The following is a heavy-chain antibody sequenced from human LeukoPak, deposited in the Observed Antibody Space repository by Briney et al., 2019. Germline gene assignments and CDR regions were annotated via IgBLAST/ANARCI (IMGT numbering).Heavy chain of an antibody. D-gene: IGHD3-22*01. J-gene: IGHJ4*02. V-gene: IGHV3-48*01. Sequence: PGGSLRLSCAASGFTFSSYSMNWVRQAPGKGLEWVSCISSSSSTIYYADSVKGRFTISRDNAKNSLYLQMNSLRAEDTAVYYCAREAYYDSSGYYTYWGQGTLVTVSS. CDR1: GFTFSSYS. CDR3: AREAYYDSSGYYTY. CDR2: ISSSSSTI.